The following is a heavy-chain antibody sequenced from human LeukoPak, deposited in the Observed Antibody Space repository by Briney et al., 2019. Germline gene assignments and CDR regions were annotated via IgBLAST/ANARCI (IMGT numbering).Heavy chain of an antibody. CDR3: ARVHLTGDQNY. CDR1: GYTFTGYY. Sequence: GASVKVSCKASGYTFTGYYVHWVRQAPGQGLEWMGWINPNSGGTNYAQKFQGRVTMARDTSISTAYMELSRLRSDDTAVYYCARVHLTGDQNYWGQGTLVTVSS. J-gene: IGHJ4*02. D-gene: IGHD7-27*01. CDR2: INPNSGGT. V-gene: IGHV1-2*02.